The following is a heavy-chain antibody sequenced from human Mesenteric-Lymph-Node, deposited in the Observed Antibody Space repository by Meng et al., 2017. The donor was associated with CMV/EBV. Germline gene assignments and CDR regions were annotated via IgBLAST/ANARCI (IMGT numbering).Heavy chain of an antibody. V-gene: IGHV1-2*04. CDR3: ARDYSLSGYYPTYFQH. Sequence: GYTFTGYYMNWGRQAPGQGLEWMGWINPNSGGTNYAQKFQGWVTMTRDTSISTAYMELSRLRSDDTAVYYCARDYSLSGYYPTYFQHWGQGTLVTVSS. D-gene: IGHD3-22*01. CDR1: GYTFTGYY. CDR2: INPNSGGT. J-gene: IGHJ1*01.